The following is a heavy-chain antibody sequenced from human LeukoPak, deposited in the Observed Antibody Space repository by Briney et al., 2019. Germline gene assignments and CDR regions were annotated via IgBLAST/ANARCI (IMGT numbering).Heavy chain of an antibody. Sequence: ASVKVSCKASGGTFSSYAISWVRQAPGQGLEWMGWISAYNGNTNYAQKLQGRVTMTTDTSTSTAYMELRSLRSDDTAVYYCARDGEINSGSYSVDYWGQGTLVTVSS. D-gene: IGHD1-26*01. V-gene: IGHV1-18*01. CDR2: ISAYNGNT. CDR1: GGTFSSYA. CDR3: ARDGEINSGSYSVDY. J-gene: IGHJ4*02.